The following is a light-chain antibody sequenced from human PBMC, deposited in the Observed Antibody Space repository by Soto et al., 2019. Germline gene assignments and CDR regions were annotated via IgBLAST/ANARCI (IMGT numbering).Light chain of an antibody. V-gene: IGLV1-44*01. CDR2: SNN. CDR1: SSNIGSNT. CDR3: AAWDDSLNGVV. J-gene: IGLJ2*01. Sequence: QSVLTQPPSASGTPGQRVTIFCSGSSSNIGSNTVNWYQQLPGTAPKLLIYSNNQRPSGVPDRFSGSKSGPSASLAISGLQSEDEADYYCAAWDDSLNGVVFGGGTKLTVL.